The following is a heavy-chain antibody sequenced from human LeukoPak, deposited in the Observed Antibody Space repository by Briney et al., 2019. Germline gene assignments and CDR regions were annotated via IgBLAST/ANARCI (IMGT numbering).Heavy chain of an antibody. Sequence: GRSLRLSCAASGFTFDDYAIHWVRHAPGKGVEWVSGISWNSGSIGYVDSVKGRFTISRDNDKKSLYLQMHSLRAEDMALYYCAKGLSSSWYGYFDYWGQGTLVTVSS. CDR2: ISWNSGSI. J-gene: IGHJ4*02. D-gene: IGHD6-13*01. CDR1: GFTFDDYA. V-gene: IGHV3-9*03. CDR3: AKGLSSSWYGYFDY.